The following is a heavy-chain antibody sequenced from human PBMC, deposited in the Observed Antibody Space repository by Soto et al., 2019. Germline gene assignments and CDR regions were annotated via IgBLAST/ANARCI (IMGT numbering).Heavy chain of an antibody. CDR2: ISASGDNT. V-gene: IGHV3-23*01. CDR1: EFTFSSYA. CDR3: SRDRRWAIDY. D-gene: IGHD6-13*01. J-gene: IGHJ4*02. Sequence: EVQLLESGGGLLQPGGSLRLSCAASEFTFSSYAMSWVRQAPGKGLEWVSGISASGDNTYSADSVKGRFTISRDNSKNSLYLQINSLRDDDTAVDYCSRDRRWAIDYWGQGTLVTVSS.